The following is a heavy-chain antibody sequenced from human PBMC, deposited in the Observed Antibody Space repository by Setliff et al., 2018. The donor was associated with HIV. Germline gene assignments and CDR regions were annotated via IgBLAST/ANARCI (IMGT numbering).Heavy chain of an antibody. Sequence: ASVKVSCKAPGHTFINYYIHWVRQAPGQGLEWMGIIYSGGGSTNYAQKFQGRVTMTRDTSITTAYMELSRLSSDDTAVYYCARVYSSGYYRAGGYYMDVWGKGTTVTVSS. CDR1: GHTFINYY. D-gene: IGHD3-22*01. J-gene: IGHJ6*03. CDR2: IYSGGGST. V-gene: IGHV1-46*01. CDR3: ARVYSSGYYRAGGYYMDV.